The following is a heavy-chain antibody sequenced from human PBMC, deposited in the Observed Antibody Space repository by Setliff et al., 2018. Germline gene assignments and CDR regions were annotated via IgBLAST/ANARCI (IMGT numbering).Heavy chain of an antibody. CDR2: IYYGGST. D-gene: IGHD2-15*01. Sequence: SETLSLTCSVSGASISSDGYYWSWIRQYPGKGLEWIGYIYYGGSTYYNPSLKSRVTISLDTSENQFSLELTSVTAADTAVYYCARSRTIAVKGGVFAVWGRGTLVTVSS. CDR1: GASISSDGYY. CDR3: ARSRTIAVKGGVFAV. V-gene: IGHV4-31*03. J-gene: IGHJ2*01.